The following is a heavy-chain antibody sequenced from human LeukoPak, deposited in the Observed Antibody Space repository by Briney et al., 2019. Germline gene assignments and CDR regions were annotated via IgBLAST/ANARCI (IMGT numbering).Heavy chain of an antibody. CDR2: IYYSRNT. V-gene: IGHV4-59*01. CDR3: ARNFGSSWYYFDY. D-gene: IGHD6-13*01. CDR1: GGSISGYY. Sequence: PSETLSLTCTVSGGSISGYYWSWIRQPPGKGLEWIGYIYYSRNTNYNPSLKSRVTISVDTSNNQFSLKLSSVTAADTAVYYCARNFGSSWYYFDYWGQGTLVTVSS. J-gene: IGHJ4*02.